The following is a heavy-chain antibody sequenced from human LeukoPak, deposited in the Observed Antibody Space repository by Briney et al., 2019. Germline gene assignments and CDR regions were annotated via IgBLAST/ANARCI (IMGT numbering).Heavy chain of an antibody. J-gene: IGHJ4*02. CDR3: ARDQGRWELLSYFDY. CDR1: GFTFSSYG. D-gene: IGHD1-26*01. V-gene: IGHV3-33*01. Sequence: GRSLRLSCAASGFTFSSYGMHWVRQAPGKGLEWVAVISYDGSNKYYADSVKGRFTISRDNSKNTLYLQMNSLRAEDTAVYYCARDQGRWELLSYFDYWGQGTLVTV. CDR2: ISYDGSNK.